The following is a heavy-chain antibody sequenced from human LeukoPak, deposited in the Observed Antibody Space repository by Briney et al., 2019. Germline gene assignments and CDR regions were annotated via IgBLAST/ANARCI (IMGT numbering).Heavy chain of an antibody. Sequence: GGSLRLSCAASGFTFSSYAMHWVRQAPGKGLEWVAVISYDGSNKYYADSVKGRFTISRDNSKNTLYLQMNSLRAEDMAVYYCASAVSGWYYFDYWGQGTLVTVSS. D-gene: IGHD6-19*01. CDR1: GFTFSSYA. CDR2: ISYDGSNK. CDR3: ASAVSGWYYFDY. J-gene: IGHJ4*02. V-gene: IGHV3-30-3*01.